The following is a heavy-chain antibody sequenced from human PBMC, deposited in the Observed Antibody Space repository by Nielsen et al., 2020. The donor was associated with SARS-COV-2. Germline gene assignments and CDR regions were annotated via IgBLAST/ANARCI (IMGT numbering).Heavy chain of an antibody. V-gene: IGHV4-59*08. Sequence: GSLRLSCSVSGGSISNYYWSWIRRPPGKRLEWIGYIHYRGSTTYNPSLKSRVTISLDTFKNQFSLKLSSVTAADTAVYYCARHYPDYDILTGPNDYWGQGTLVTVSS. CDR2: IHYRGST. CDR1: GGSISNYY. D-gene: IGHD3-9*01. CDR3: ARHYPDYDILTGPNDY. J-gene: IGHJ4*02.